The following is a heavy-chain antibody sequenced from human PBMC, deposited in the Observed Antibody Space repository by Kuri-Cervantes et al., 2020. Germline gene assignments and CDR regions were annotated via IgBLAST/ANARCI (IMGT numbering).Heavy chain of an antibody. J-gene: IGHJ6*03. CDR2: ISWNSGSI. Sequence: SLKISCAASGFTFSGYAMSWVRQAPGKGLEWVSGISWNSGSIGYADSVKGRFTISRDNAKNSLYLQMNSLRAEDTALYYCARAEVPAAIELSYYYYYMDVWGKGTTVPSP. CDR1: GFTFSGYA. CDR3: ARAEVPAAIELSYYYYYMDV. D-gene: IGHD2-2*01. V-gene: IGHV3-9*01.